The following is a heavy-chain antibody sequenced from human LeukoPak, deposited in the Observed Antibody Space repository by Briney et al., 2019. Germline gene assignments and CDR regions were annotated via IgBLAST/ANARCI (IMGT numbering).Heavy chain of an antibody. CDR3: ARLVVVPAAKSVGYYYMDV. J-gene: IGHJ6*03. CDR1: GGSISSYY. Sequence: SETLSLTCTVSGGSISSYYWSWIRQPARKGLEWVGRIYTSGSTNYNPYLRSRVTMSVDTSKNQISLKLSSVTAADTAVYYCARLVVVPAAKSVGYYYMDVWGKGTTVTVSS. D-gene: IGHD2-2*01. V-gene: IGHV4-4*07. CDR2: IYTSGST.